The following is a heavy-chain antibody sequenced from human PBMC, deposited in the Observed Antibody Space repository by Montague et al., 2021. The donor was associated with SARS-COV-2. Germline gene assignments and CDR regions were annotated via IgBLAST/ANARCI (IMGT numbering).Heavy chain of an antibody. CDR2: IYSGGTN. D-gene: IGHD2-15*01. CDR3: ATRTGYPPNDFGF. V-gene: IGHV4-39*07. CDR1: GDSIRNCDYS. Sequence: SETLSLTCTVSGDSIRNCDYSWGWVRQPPGKGLEWIGNIYSGGTNFYNPSLKSRVTILVDTSKNQFSLKLSSVTAADTAVYYCATRTGYPPNDFGFWGQGTLVTVSS. J-gene: IGHJ4*02.